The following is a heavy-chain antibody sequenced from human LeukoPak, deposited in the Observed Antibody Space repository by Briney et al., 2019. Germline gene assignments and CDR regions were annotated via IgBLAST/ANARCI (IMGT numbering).Heavy chain of an antibody. CDR2: INSDGSST. D-gene: IGHD1-1*01. Sequence: GGSLRLSCAASGFTFSSYWMHWVRQAPGKGLVWVSRINSDGSSTSYADSVKGRFTISRDNAKNTLYLQMNSLRAEDTAVYYCAGQYDWNDGRDYWGQGTLVTVSS. J-gene: IGHJ4*02. CDR3: AGQYDWNDGRDY. CDR1: GFTFSSYW. V-gene: IGHV3-74*01.